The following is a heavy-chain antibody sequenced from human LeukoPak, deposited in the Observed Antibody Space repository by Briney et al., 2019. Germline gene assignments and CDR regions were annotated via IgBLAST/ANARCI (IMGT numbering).Heavy chain of an antibody. D-gene: IGHD4-17*01. J-gene: IGHJ4*02. CDR3: ARGDDYGDYVPFFDY. V-gene: IGHV4-31*03. Sequence: PSETLSLTCTVSGGSISSGGYYWSWIRQHPGKGLEWIGYIYYSGSTYYNPSLKSRVTISVDTSKNQFSLKLSSVTAADTAVYYCARGDDYGDYVPFFDYWGQGTLVTVSS. CDR2: IYYSGST. CDR1: GGSISSGGYY.